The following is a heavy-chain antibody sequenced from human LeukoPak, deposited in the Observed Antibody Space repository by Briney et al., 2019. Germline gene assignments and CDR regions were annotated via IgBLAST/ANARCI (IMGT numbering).Heavy chain of an antibody. Sequence: ASVKVSCKASGYTFNNYDINWVRQATGQGLEWIGWNNPKSGNTGYAQKFQGRVTMTRVNANNTAYMELTSLTFDDTAVYYCARGRGIAEFSIWGQGTLVTVSS. V-gene: IGHV1-8*02. CDR2: NNPKSGNT. CDR3: ARGRGIAEFSI. D-gene: IGHD3-10*01. J-gene: IGHJ4*02. CDR1: GYTFNNYD.